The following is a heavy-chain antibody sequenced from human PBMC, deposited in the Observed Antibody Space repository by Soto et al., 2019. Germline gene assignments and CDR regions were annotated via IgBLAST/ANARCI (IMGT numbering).Heavy chain of an antibody. D-gene: IGHD3-10*01. CDR2: ISAYNGNT. CDR1: GYTFTSYG. CDR3: ASTYYYGSGSNSEDYYYYYYRDV. Sequence: ASVKVSCKASGYTFTSYGIGWVRQAPGQGLEWMGWISAYNGNTNYAQKLQGRVTMTTDTSTSTAYMELRSLRSDDTAVYYCASTYYYGSGSNSEDYYYYYYRDVWGKGTTVTVSS. V-gene: IGHV1-18*01. J-gene: IGHJ6*03.